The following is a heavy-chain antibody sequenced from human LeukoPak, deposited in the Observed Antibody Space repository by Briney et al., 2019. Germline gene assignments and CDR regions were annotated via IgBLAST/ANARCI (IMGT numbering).Heavy chain of an antibody. V-gene: IGHV4-30-4*08. D-gene: IGHD1-26*01. J-gene: IGHJ3*02. Sequence: SQTLSLTCTVSGGSISSGDYYWSWIRQPPGKGLEWIGYIYYSGSTYYNPSLKSRVTISVDTSKNQFSLKLSSVTAADTAVYYCARPAWERQGYAFDIWGQGTMVTVSS. CDR1: GGSISSGDYY. CDR2: IYYSGST. CDR3: ARPAWERQGYAFDI.